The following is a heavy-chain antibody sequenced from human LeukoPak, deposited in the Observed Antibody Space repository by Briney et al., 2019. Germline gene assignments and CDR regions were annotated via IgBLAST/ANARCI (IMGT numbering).Heavy chain of an antibody. V-gene: IGHV1-2*02. D-gene: IGHD6-19*01. J-gene: IGHJ4*02. Sequence: ASVKVSCKASGYTFTDYYIHWVRQAPGHGPEWMGCINPSRGGTIYAQKFQGRVTMTSDTSISTAYMEVRRLTSDDTAVYYCARGKARVAVSGLDYWGQGTLVTVSS. CDR3: ARGKARVAVSGLDY. CDR1: GYTFTDYY. CDR2: INPSRGGT.